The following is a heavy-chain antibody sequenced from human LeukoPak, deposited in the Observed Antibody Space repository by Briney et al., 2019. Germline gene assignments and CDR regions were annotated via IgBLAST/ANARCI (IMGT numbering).Heavy chain of an antibody. J-gene: IGHJ6*04. CDR3: ARLNLLTAMSMDV. D-gene: IGHD2-21*02. CDR1: GFTFSSYW. Sequence: SGGSLRLSCAASGFTFSSYWMSWVRQAPGKGLEWVANIKQDGSEKYYVDSVRGRFTISRDNAKNSLYLQMNSLRAEDTAVYYCARLNLLTAMSMDVWGKGTTVTISS. CDR2: IKQDGSEK. V-gene: IGHV3-7*01.